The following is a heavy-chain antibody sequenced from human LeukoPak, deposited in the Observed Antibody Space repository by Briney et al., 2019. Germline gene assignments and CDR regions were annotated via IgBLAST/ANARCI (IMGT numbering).Heavy chain of an antibody. V-gene: IGHV3-33*08. Sequence: PGGSLRLSCAASGFTFSSYDMHWVRQAPGKGLEWVAVTWYDGSKEYYADSVKGRFTISRDTSKNTLDLQMNSLRPEDSAVYYCARETAEMARGSVYFDYWGQGTLVTVSS. CDR1: GFTFSSYD. J-gene: IGHJ4*02. CDR2: TWYDGSKE. D-gene: IGHD5-24*01. CDR3: ARETAEMARGSVYFDY.